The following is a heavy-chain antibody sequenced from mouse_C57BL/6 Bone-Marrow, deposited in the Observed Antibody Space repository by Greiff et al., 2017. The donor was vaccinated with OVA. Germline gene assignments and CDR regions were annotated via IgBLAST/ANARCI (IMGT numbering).Heavy chain of an antibody. CDR2: INYDGSST. J-gene: IGHJ1*03. CDR1: GFTFSDYY. CDR3: ARDLWYFDV. V-gene: IGHV5-16*01. Sequence: VESEGGLVQPGSSIKLSCTASGFTFSDYYMAWVRQVPEKGLEWVANINYDGSSTYYLDSLKSRFIISRDNAKNILYLQMSSLKSEDTATYYCARDLWYFDVWGTGTTVTVSS.